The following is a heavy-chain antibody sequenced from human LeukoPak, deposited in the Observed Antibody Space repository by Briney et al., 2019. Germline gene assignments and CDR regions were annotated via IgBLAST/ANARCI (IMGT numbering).Heavy chain of an antibody. J-gene: IGHJ3*02. CDR3: ARESYNYDSSGAFDI. V-gene: IGHV3-48*03. CDR2: ISSSGSVI. CDR1: GFTFSSYE. Sequence: GGSLRLSCAASGFTFSSYEMNWVRQAPGKGLEWVSYISSSGSVIYYADSVKGRFTISRDSPKNSLYLQMNSLRAEDTAVYYCARESYNYDSSGAFDIWGQGTMVTVSS. D-gene: IGHD3-22*01.